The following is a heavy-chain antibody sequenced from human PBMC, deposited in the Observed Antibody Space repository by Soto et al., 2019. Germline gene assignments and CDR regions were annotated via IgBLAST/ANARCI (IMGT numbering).Heavy chain of an antibody. V-gene: IGHV3-23*01. CDR2: ISGSGGST. CDR3: AKDNILGLKTRLTQTTYYYYYYYMDV. D-gene: IGHD2-21*01. Sequence: EVQLLESGGGLVQPGGSLRLSCAASGFTFSSYAMSWVRQAPGKGLEWVSAISGSGGSTYYADSVKGRFTISRDNSKNTLYLQMNSLRAEDTAVYYCAKDNILGLKTRLTQTTYYYYYYYMDVWGKGTTVTVSS. CDR1: GFTFSSYA. J-gene: IGHJ6*03.